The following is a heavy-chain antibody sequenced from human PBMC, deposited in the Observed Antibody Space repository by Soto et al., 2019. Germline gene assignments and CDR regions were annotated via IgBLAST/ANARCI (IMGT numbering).Heavy chain of an antibody. Sequence: GGSLRLSCAASGFTFSSYGMHWVRQAPGKGLEWVAVISYDGSNKYYADSVKGRFTISRDNSKNTLYLQMNSLRAEDTAVYYCAKEFEAMVPYYFDYWGQGTLVTVSS. CDR3: AKEFEAMVPYYFDY. D-gene: IGHD5-18*01. V-gene: IGHV3-30*18. J-gene: IGHJ4*02. CDR1: GFTFSSYG. CDR2: ISYDGSNK.